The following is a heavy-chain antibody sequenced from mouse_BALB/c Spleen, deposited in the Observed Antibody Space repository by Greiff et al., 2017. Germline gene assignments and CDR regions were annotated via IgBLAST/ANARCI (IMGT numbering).Heavy chain of an antibody. V-gene: IGHV1S56*01. CDR3: ARLDGYYFAY. D-gene: IGHD2-3*01. Sequence: VKLMESGPELVKPGASVKMSCKASGYTFTSYYIHWVKQRPGQGLEWIGWIYPGDGSTKYNEKFKGKTTLTADKSSSTAYMLLSSLTSEDSAIYFCARLDGYYFAYWGQGTLVTVSA. J-gene: IGHJ3*01. CDR2: IYPGDGST. CDR1: GYTFTSYY.